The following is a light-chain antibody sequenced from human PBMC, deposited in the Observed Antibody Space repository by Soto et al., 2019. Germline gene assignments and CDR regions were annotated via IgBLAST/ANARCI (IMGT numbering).Light chain of an antibody. CDR1: SSDVGDCDY. V-gene: IGLV2-8*01. Sequence: QSALTQPPSTSGSPGQSVTISCTGTSSDVGDCDYVSWYQQHPGKAPKLMIYEVNKRPSGVPDRFSGSKSGNTASLTVSGLQAEDEADYHCSSYAGINNLVFGGGTKLTVL. CDR2: EVN. CDR3: SSYAGINNLV. J-gene: IGLJ2*01.